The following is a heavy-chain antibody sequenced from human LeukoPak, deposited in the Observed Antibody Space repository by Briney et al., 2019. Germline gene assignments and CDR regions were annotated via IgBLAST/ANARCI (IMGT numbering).Heavy chain of an antibody. CDR3: AREVGSGSYFPYYVDV. Sequence: PSETLSLTCTVSGGSISSSSYYWGWIRQPPGKGLEWIGSIYYSGSTYYNPSLKSRVTISVDTSKNQFSLKLSSVTAADTAVYYCAREVGSGSYFPYYVDVWGKGTTVTVSS. V-gene: IGHV4-39*02. J-gene: IGHJ6*03. CDR2: IYYSGST. CDR1: GGSISSSSYY. D-gene: IGHD3-10*01.